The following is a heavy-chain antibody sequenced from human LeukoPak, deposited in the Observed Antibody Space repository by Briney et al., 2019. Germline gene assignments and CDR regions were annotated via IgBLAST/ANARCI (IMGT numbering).Heavy chain of an antibody. CDR3: ATLYGGSGLDY. CDR2: ISYDEINK. CDR1: GFTFSSYG. J-gene: IGHJ4*02. V-gene: IGHV3-30*03. D-gene: IGHD4-23*01. Sequence: PGSSLRLSCAASGFTFSSYGMHWVRRPPGKGLEWVAVISYDEINKYHADTVKGRFTISRDKSKNTLYLQMNGLRAEDTALYYCATLYGGSGLDYWGQGTLVTVSS.